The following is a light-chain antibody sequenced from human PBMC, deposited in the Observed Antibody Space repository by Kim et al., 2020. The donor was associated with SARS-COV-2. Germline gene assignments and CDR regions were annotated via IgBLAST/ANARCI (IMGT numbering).Light chain of an antibody. V-gene: IGKV1-5*03. Sequence: ASVGDSVTINCRASQNIDAWLAWYQQKPGKAPKLLIYTASTLESGVPSRFSGSGSGTEFTLTISSLQPDDFATYYCQQYKTYPVTFGGGTKVDIK. CDR1: QNIDAW. CDR3: QQYKTYPVT. J-gene: IGKJ4*02. CDR2: TAS.